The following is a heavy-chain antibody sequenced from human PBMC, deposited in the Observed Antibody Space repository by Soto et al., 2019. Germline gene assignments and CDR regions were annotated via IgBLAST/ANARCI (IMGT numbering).Heavy chain of an antibody. CDR2: IYYSGIT. Sequence: SATLSLTCTVSGGSISSNYYCGWLRQPPGKGLEWIGSIYYSGITYYNPSPKSRVTFSVDTSKNHLPLKLSSVTAADTAVYYCARRVQANGVITQDNWLAPWCQGTLVT. CDR3: ARRVQANGVITQDNWLAP. J-gene: IGHJ5*02. V-gene: IGHV4-39*01. CDR1: GGSISSNYY. D-gene: IGHD3-10*01.